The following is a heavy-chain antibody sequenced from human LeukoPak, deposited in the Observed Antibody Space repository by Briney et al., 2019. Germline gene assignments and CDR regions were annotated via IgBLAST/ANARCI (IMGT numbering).Heavy chain of an antibody. V-gene: IGHV1-18*01. CDR1: GYTFTSYG. CDR2: ISAYNGNT. D-gene: IGHD3-3*01. J-gene: IGHJ6*02. Sequence: GASVKVSCKASGYTFTSYGISWVRQAPGQGLEWMGWISAYNGNTNYAQKLQGRATMTTDTSTSTAYMELRSLRSDDTAVYYCARSSIRFLEWFLPLSDYYYGMDVWGQGTTVTVSS. CDR3: ARSSIRFLEWFLPLSDYYYGMDV.